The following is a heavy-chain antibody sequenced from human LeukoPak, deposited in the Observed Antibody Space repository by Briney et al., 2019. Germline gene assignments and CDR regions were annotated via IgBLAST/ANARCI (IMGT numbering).Heavy chain of an antibody. J-gene: IGHJ4*01. CDR2: IYYSGST. Sequence: SETLSLTCTVSGGSISSYYWSWIRQPPGKGLEWIGYIYYSGSTNYNPSLKSRVTISVDTSKNQFSLKLSSVTSADTAVYYCARNGDGGLGNWGHGTLVTVSS. CDR1: GGSISSYY. CDR3: ARNGDGGLGN. D-gene: IGHD4-17*01. V-gene: IGHV4-59*01.